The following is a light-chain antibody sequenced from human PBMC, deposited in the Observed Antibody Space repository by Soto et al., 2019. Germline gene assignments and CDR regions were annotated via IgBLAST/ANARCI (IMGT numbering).Light chain of an antibody. CDR3: QQYNSYWT. CDR1: QSVSSN. J-gene: IGKJ1*01. CDR2: DAS. Sequence: EIVMTQSPATLSVSPGERATLSCRASQSVSSNLAWYQQKPGQAPRLLIYDASNRATGIPARFSGSGSGTEFTLTISSLQPDDFATYYCQQYNSYWTFGQGTKVDI. V-gene: IGKV3D-15*01.